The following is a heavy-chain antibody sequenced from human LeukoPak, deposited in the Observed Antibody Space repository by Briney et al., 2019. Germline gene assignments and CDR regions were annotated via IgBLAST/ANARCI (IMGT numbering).Heavy chain of an antibody. CDR3: ARALVVGVTLHALDI. Sequence: GGSLRLSCATSGFSFSSYWMHWVRQAPGKGLVLVARTKYDGSSTNYADSVKGRFTISRDNAKKTLYVQMNSLRAEDTAVYYCARALVVGVTLHALDIWGQGTMVTVSS. V-gene: IGHV3-74*01. J-gene: IGHJ3*02. D-gene: IGHD2-15*01. CDR2: TKYDGSST. CDR1: GFSFSSYW.